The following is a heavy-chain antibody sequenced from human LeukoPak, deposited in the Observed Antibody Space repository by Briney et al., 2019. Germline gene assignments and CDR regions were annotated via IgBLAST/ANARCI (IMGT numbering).Heavy chain of an antibody. D-gene: IGHD5-12*01. CDR1: GFTFSSYS. CDR2: ISSSSSYI. J-gene: IGHJ3*02. Sequence: GGSLRLSCAASGFTFSSYSMNWVRQAPGKGLEWVSSISSSSSYIYYADSVKGRFTISRDNAKNSLYLQMNSLRAEGTAVYYCARVVATSREDAFDIWGQGTMVTVSS. V-gene: IGHV3-21*01. CDR3: ARVVATSREDAFDI.